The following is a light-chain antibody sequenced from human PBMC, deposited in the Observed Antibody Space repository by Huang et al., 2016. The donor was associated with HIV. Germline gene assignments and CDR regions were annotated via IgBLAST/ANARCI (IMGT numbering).Light chain of an antibody. V-gene: IGKV1-39*01. CDR1: ESVYNY. CDR3: QQSYNTPRT. J-gene: IGKJ1*01. CDR2: AAS. Sequence: DIQMTQSPPSLSASVGDRVTIPCRTNESVYNYLNWYRQKPGKAPEFLIYAASSLRSGVPSRFSGSGSGTEFTLTITSLQPQDLATYYCQQSYNTPRTFGQGTNLEIK.